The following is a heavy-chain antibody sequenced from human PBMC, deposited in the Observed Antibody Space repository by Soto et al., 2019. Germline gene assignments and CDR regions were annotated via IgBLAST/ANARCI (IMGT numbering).Heavy chain of an antibody. CDR2: SSAYNGNT. Sequence: QVQLVQSGAEVKKPGASVKVSCKASGYTFTSYGIIWVRQAPGQGLEWMGWSSAYNGNTNYAQKLQGRVTRTTDTSTSTAYMELRRLRSDDTAVYYCARGPRRFQQWLVPYYFDYWGQGTLVTVSS. CDR3: ARGPRRFQQWLVPYYFDY. CDR1: GYTFTSYG. J-gene: IGHJ4*02. V-gene: IGHV1-18*01. D-gene: IGHD6-19*01.